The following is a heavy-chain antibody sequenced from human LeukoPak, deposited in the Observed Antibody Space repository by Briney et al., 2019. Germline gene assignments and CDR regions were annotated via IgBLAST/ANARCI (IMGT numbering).Heavy chain of an antibody. CDR1: GYTLTELS. J-gene: IGHJ3*02. V-gene: IGHV1-69*13. CDR2: IIPIFGTA. Sequence: SVKVSCKVSGYTLTELSMHWVRQAPGQGLEWMGGIIPIFGTANYAQKFQGRVTITADESTSTAYMELSSLRSEDTAVYYCARGGITGTTRGPTRLNDAFDIWGQGTMVTVSS. D-gene: IGHD1-20*01. CDR3: ARGGITGTTRGPTRLNDAFDI.